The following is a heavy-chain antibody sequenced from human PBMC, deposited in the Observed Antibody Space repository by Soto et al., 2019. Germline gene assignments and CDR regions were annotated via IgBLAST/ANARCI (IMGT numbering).Heavy chain of an antibody. D-gene: IGHD3-3*01. V-gene: IGHV1-3*01. Sequence: QVHLVQSGTEVKEPGASVRLSCRPSGYTFTNNAIQWVRQAPGKRFEWMGWINGGNGETRYSQKFQARVTLTRDKYASAAYMELRSLTSEDTAVYYFARGGWIWVEGSQYDHAMDVWGQGTTVTVSS. CDR3: ARGGWIWVEGSQYDHAMDV. CDR1: GYTFTNNA. J-gene: IGHJ6*02. CDR2: INGGNGET.